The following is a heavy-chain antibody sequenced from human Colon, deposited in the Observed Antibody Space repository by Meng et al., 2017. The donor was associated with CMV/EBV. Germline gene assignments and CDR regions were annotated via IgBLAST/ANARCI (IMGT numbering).Heavy chain of an antibody. D-gene: IGHD4-17*01. CDR3: ARRDYGGNDY. CDR1: GGAISTSNYY. V-gene: IGHV4-39*01. Sequence: SETLSLTCTVSGGAISTSNYYWAWIRQPPEKGLEWIGSVSHSGITYYSPSLKSRVTISIDTSKNQFSLKLSSVTAADTAVYYCARRDYGGNDYWGQGTLVTVSS. J-gene: IGHJ4*02. CDR2: VSHSGIT.